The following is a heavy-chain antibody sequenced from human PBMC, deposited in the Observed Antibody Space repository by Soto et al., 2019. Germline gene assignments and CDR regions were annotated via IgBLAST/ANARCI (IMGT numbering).Heavy chain of an antibody. Sequence: EVQMLESGGGLVQPGGSLRLSCAASGFTFSSYALTWVRQAPGKGLEWVSSITGSGDYTRYTDSVKGRFTITRDNAKNTLFLQMKSLRADDTAIYYCEKDPNGDYVGAFDFWGQGTMVTVSS. V-gene: IGHV3-23*01. J-gene: IGHJ3*01. CDR2: ITGSGDYT. CDR1: GFTFSSYA. CDR3: EKDPNGDYVGAFDF. D-gene: IGHD4-17*01.